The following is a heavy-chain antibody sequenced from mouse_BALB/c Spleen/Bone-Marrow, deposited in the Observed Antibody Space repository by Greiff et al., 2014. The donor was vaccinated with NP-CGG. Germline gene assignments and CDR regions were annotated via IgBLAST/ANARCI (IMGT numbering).Heavy chain of an antibody. CDR3: ASYFYYAMDY. D-gene: IGHD1-1*01. CDR1: GYSITSGYY. Sequence: VQLQQSGPGLVKPSQSLSLTCSVTGYSITSGYYWNWIRQFPGNKLEWMGYISYDGSNNYNPSLKSRISITRDTSKNQFFLKLNSVTTEDTATYYCASYFYYAMDYWGQGTSVTVSS. CDR2: ISYDGSN. J-gene: IGHJ4*01. V-gene: IGHV3-6*02.